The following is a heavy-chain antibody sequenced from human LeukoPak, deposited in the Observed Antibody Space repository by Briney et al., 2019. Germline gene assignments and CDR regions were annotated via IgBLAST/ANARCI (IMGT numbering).Heavy chain of an antibody. V-gene: IGHV4-59*01. Sequence: SETLSLTCTVSGGSISPYYWSWIRRPPGKGLEWIGYVSHSGSTNYNLSLGSRVTISVDTSKNQFSLKLTSVTAADTAVYFCARGGNYYYHGMDVWGQGTTVTVSS. CDR1: GGSISPYY. J-gene: IGHJ6*02. CDR3: ARGGNYYYHGMDV. D-gene: IGHD1-14*01. CDR2: VSHSGST.